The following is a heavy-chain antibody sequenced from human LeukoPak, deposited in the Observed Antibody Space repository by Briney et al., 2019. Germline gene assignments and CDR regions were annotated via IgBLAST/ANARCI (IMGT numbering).Heavy chain of an antibody. CDR2: INPDSGGT. CDR1: GYTFTGYY. CDR3: ARGDSYGYTSGFDY. Sequence: ASVKVSCKASGYTFTGYYIHWVRQAPAQGLEWMGWINPDSGGTDFPQKFQGRVTMTRDTSISTAYMELSRLRSDDTAVYHCARGDSYGYTSGFDYWGQGTLVTVSS. V-gene: IGHV1-2*02. D-gene: IGHD5-18*01. J-gene: IGHJ4*02.